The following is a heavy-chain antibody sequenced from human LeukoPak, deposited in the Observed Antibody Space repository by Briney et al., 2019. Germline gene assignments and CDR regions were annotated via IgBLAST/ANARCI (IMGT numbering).Heavy chain of an antibody. CDR1: GFTLSSSW. D-gene: IGHD3-22*01. V-gene: IGHV3-74*01. CDR2: IDSDGSDT. Sequence: GGSRRLSCAASGFTLSSSWMHWVRQAPGKGLVWVSRIDSDGSDTKYADSVRGRFTISRDNAKNTLYLQMNSLRVEDTAVYYCARERFHYDVWGQGALVTVSS. CDR3: ARERFHYDV. J-gene: IGHJ4*02.